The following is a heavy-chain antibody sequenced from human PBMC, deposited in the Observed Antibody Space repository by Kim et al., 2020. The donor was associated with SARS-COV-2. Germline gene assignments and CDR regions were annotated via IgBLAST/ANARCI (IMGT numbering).Heavy chain of an antibody. J-gene: IGHJ4*02. D-gene: IGHD6-13*01. CDR3: ARGIAAAAEYYCDS. Sequence: YAQKFQGRVTITADKSTTTAYMELSGLRSDDTALYFCARGIAAAAEYYCDSWGQGTLVTVSS. V-gene: IGHV1-69*04.